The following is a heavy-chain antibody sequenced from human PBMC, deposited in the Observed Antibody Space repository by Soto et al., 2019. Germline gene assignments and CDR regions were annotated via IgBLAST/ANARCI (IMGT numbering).Heavy chain of an antibody. CDR1: SGDYG. CDR3: ARGTIIGP. V-gene: IGHV4-61*08. CDR2: VHYSGTT. Sequence: SGDYGGAWIRQPPGKGLEWIGYVHYSGTTNYNPSLKSRVTMSVDTSKKQFSLKLRSVTAADTAVYYCARGTIIGPWGQGTLDTVSS. D-gene: IGHD1-1*01. J-gene: IGHJ5*02.